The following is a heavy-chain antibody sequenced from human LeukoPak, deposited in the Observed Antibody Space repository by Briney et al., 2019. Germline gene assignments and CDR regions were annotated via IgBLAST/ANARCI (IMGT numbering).Heavy chain of an antibody. Sequence: TSETLSLTCAVSGGSISSYYWSWIRQPPGKGLEWIGYIYYSGSTNYNPSLKSRVTISVDTSKNQFSLKLSSVTAADTAVYYCARQAGYCSGGSCYRWFDPWGQGTLVTVSS. CDR3: ARQAGYCSGGSCYRWFDP. CDR2: IYYSGST. J-gene: IGHJ5*02. V-gene: IGHV4-59*08. D-gene: IGHD2-15*01. CDR1: GGSISSYY.